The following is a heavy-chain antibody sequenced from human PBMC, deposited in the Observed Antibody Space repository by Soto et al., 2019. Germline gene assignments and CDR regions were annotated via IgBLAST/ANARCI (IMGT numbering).Heavy chain of an antibody. CDR3: TRRIAVAGTYYFDY. J-gene: IGHJ4*02. V-gene: IGHV3-15*07. D-gene: IGHD6-19*01. CDR1: GFTFSHAW. CDR2: IKSISDGETT. Sequence: LLVESGGGFVQPGGSLRLSCVASGFTFSHAWMDWVGQAPGKGLEWVGRIKSISDGETTNYAASVAGRFTISRDDSKNTLFLHVNSLKTEDTGVYYCTRRIAVAGTYYFDYWGQGTLVTVSS.